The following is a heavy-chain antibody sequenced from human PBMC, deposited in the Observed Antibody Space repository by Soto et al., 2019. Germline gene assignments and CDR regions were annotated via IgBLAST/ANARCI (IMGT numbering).Heavy chain of an antibody. CDR2: ISSSSSTI. V-gene: IGHV3-48*02. Sequence: GGSLRLSCAASGFTFSSYSMNWVRQAPGKGLEWVSYISSSSSTIYYADSVKGRFTISRDNAKNSLYLQMNSLRDEDTAVYYCARDLEDYYGSGSPYWGQGTLVTVSS. CDR3: ARDLEDYYGSGSPY. D-gene: IGHD3-10*01. J-gene: IGHJ4*02. CDR1: GFTFSSYS.